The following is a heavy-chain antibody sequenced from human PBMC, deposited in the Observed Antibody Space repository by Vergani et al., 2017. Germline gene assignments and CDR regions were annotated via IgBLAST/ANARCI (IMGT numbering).Heavy chain of an antibody. CDR1: GVSIGSNSYY. D-gene: IGHD6-6*01. V-gene: IGHV4-61*05. Sequence: QLQLQESGPGLVKPSETLSLTCTVSGVSIGSNSYYWGWIRQPPGKGLEWIGYIYYSGSTNYNPSLKSRVTISIDTSKNQFSLKLSSVTAADTAVYYCAASQLAFDYWGQGNLVTVSS. CDR2: IYYSGST. J-gene: IGHJ4*02. CDR3: AASQLAFDY.